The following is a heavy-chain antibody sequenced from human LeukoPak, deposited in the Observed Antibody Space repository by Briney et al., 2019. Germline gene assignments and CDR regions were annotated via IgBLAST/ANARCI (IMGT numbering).Heavy chain of an antibody. J-gene: IGHJ4*02. V-gene: IGHV3-21*01. Sequence: GGSLRLSCAASGFTFSSYSMNWVRQAPGKGLEWVSSISSSSSYIYYADSVKGRFTISRDNAENSLYLQMNSLRAEDTAVYYCARDQRGYSGYEIDYWGQGTLVTVSS. D-gene: IGHD5-12*01. CDR2: ISSSSSYI. CDR3: ARDQRGYSGYEIDY. CDR1: GFTFSSYS.